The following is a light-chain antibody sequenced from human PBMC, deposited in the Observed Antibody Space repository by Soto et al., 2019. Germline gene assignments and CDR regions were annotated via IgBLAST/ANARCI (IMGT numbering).Light chain of an antibody. CDR1: NIGVKS. V-gene: IGLV3-21*02. J-gene: IGLJ1*01. Sequence: SYELTHPPSVSVAPGQTASITCGGNNIGVKSVHWYQQRPGQAPVLVVYDDSQRPSGIPERFSGSNSGNTATLTISRVEAGDEADFYCQVWDSTSDHYVFGGGTKVTVL. CDR2: DDS. CDR3: QVWDSTSDHYV.